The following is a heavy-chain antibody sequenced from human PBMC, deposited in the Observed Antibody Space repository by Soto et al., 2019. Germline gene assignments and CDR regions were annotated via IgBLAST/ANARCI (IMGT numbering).Heavy chain of an antibody. D-gene: IGHD6-13*01. J-gene: IGHJ3*02. V-gene: IGHV3-53*01. Sequence: EVQLVESGGGLIQPGGSLRLSCAASGFTVSSNYMSWFRQAPGKGLEWVSVIYSGGSTYYADSVKGRFTISRDNSKNTLYLQMNSLRAEDTAVYYCARLMAAAGTNAFDIWGQGTMVTVSS. CDR1: GFTVSSNY. CDR2: IYSGGST. CDR3: ARLMAAAGTNAFDI.